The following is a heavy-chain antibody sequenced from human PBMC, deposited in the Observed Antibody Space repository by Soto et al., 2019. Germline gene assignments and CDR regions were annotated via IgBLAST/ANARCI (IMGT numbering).Heavy chain of an antibody. V-gene: IGHV1-18*01. Sequence: GASVKVSCKASGYALTSYGISWVRQAPGQGLEWMGWISAYNGNTDYAQKLQGRVTMTTDTSTSTAYMELRSLRSDDTAVYYCAIVGLVQGYNWSDLWGTGILVTVSS. D-gene: IGHD6-13*01. CDR1: GYALTSYG. J-gene: IGHJ5*02. CDR2: ISAYNGNT. CDR3: AIVGLVQGYNWSDL.